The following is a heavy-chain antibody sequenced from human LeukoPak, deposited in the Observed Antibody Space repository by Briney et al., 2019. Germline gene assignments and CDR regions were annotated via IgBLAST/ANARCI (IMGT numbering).Heavy chain of an antibody. V-gene: IGHV4-59*01. CDR3: ARNRITIFGVVTSNWFDP. CDR1: GGSISSYY. D-gene: IGHD3-3*01. CDR2: IYYSGST. Sequence: SETLSLTCTVSGGSISSYYWSWIRQPPGKGLEWIRYIYYSGSTNYNPSLKSRVTISVDMSKNQFSLKLSSVTAADTAVYYCARNRITIFGVVTSNWFDPWGQGTLVTVSS. J-gene: IGHJ5*02.